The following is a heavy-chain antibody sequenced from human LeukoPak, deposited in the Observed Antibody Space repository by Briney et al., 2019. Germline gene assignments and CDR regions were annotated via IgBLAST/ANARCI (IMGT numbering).Heavy chain of an antibody. J-gene: IGHJ6*02. CDR1: GYTFTSYA. CDR3: ARGHFQGAAMVPYYYYYGMDV. Sequence: ASVKVSCKASGYTFTSYAMNWVRQAPGQGLEWMGWINTNTGNPTYAQGFTGRFVFSLDTSVSTAYLQISSLKAEDTAVYYCARGHFQGAAMVPYYYYYGMDVWGQGTAVTVSS. V-gene: IGHV7-4-1*02. D-gene: IGHD5-18*01. CDR2: INTNTGNP.